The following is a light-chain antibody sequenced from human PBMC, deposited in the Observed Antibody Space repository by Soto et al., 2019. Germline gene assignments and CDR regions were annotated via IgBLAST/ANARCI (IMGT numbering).Light chain of an antibody. CDR2: GAS. CDR1: QSVSSN. Sequence: EIVMTQSPATLSVSPGERATLSCRASQSVSSNLAWYQQKPGQAPRLLIYGASTRATGIPARFSGSGSGTEFTLTISSLQSEDFEVYYCQQYNNWPQTFGQGTKVDIX. J-gene: IGKJ1*01. CDR3: QQYNNWPQT. V-gene: IGKV3-15*01.